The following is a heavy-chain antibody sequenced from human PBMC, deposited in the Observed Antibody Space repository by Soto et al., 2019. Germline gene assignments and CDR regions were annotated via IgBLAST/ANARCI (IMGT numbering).Heavy chain of an antibody. CDR1: GFTFSSYG. CDR3: AKALVGSSSWFDY. Sequence: QVQLVESGGGVVQPGRSLRLSCAASGFTFSSYGMHWVRQAPGKGLEWVAVISYDGSNKYYSDSVKGRFTISRDNSKNTLYLQMNSLRPKDTAVYYCAKALVGSSSWFDYWGRGTLVTVSS. J-gene: IGHJ4*02. CDR2: ISYDGSNK. V-gene: IGHV3-30*18. D-gene: IGHD6-13*01.